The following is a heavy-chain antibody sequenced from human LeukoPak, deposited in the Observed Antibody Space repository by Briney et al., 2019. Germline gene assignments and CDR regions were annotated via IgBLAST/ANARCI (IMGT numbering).Heavy chain of an antibody. CDR3: ARGGGERIYCSGGSCYGSVFDY. V-gene: IGHV1-2*02. D-gene: IGHD2-15*01. J-gene: IGHJ4*02. CDR1: GYTFTGYY. CDR2: INPNSGGT. Sequence: GASVKVSCKASGYTFTGYYMHWVRQAPGQGLEWMGWINPNSGGTNYAQKFQGRVTMTRDTSISTAYMELSRLRSDDTAVYYCARGGGERIYCSGGSCYGSVFDYWGQGTLVTVSS.